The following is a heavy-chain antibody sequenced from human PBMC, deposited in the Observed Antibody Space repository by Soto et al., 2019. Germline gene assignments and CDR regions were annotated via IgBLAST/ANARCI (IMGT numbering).Heavy chain of an antibody. CDR2: IDSDGSRT. CDR1: GFNFSRYW. D-gene: IGHD2-2*01. V-gene: IGHV3-74*01. CDR3: ARDLSSCSSARCYSYYYGMDV. Sequence: EVQLVESGGGLVQPGGSLRLSCSASGFNFSRYWTHWVLQVPGRGLEWVSRIDSDGSRTSYADSVKGRFTISRDNAKNTLYLQMNSLRVEDTTVYHWARDLSSCSSARCYSYYYGMDVWGQGTTVTVSS. J-gene: IGHJ6*02.